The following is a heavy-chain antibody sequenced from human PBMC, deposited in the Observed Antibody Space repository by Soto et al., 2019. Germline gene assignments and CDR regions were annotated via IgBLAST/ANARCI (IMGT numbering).Heavy chain of an antibody. V-gene: IGHV4-39*01. CDR1: GISVSTSDYY. CDR3: AGFVVPASRNSDFDY. Sequence: SETLSLTCTVSGISVSTSDYYWGWVRQPPGKGLDWIGNIYYSGSTFYNPSLRSRVTLSVDTSKNQFSLRLNSVTVADTAVYFCAGFVVPASRNSDFDYWGQGTLVTVS. CDR2: IYYSGST. J-gene: IGHJ4*02. D-gene: IGHD2-15*01.